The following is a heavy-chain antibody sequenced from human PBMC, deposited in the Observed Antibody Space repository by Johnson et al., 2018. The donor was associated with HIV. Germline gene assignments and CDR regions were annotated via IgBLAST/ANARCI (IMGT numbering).Heavy chain of an antibody. J-gene: IGHJ3*02. D-gene: IGHD6-19*01. CDR3: AKGGAGNRDAFDI. V-gene: IGHV3-33*06. CDR2: IWYDGSNK. CDR1: GFTFSSYG. Sequence: QVQLMESGGGVVQPGRSLRLSCAASGFTFSSYGMHWVRQAPGKGLEWVAVIWYDGSNKYYADSVKGRFTISRDNSKNTLYLQMNSLRAEDTAVYYCAKGGAGNRDAFDIWGQWTMVTVSS.